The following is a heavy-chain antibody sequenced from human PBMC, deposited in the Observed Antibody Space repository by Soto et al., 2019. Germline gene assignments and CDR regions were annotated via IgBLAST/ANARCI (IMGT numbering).Heavy chain of an antibody. CDR3: ARDADSSGYYRHFDY. D-gene: IGHD3-22*01. CDR2: ISSGSSYI. V-gene: IGHV3-21*01. CDR1: GFTLASYS. Sequence: GGSLRLSCGTSGFTLASYSMSWVRQAPGKGLEWLSSISSGSSYIYYADSVKGRFTISRDNTENSLYLQMNSLRTEDTAIYYCARDADSSGYYRHFDYWGHGTLVTVSS. J-gene: IGHJ4*01.